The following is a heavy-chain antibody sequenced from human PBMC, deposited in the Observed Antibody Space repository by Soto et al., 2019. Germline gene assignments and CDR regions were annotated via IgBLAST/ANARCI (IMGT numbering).Heavy chain of an antibody. CDR1: GFTFSSYG. CDR2: ISYDGSNK. D-gene: IGHD3-10*01. Sequence: QVQLLESGGGVVQPWRSLRLSCAAPGFTFSSYGMHWFRQAPGKGLEWVVVISYDGSNKYYADSVKGPFTISRDSAKNTLYLQMNSLRAEDTAVYYCAKGVRVTMLRGHCMEVWGHGTTVTVSS. J-gene: IGHJ6*02. V-gene: IGHV3-30*18. CDR3: AKGVRVTMLRGHCMEV.